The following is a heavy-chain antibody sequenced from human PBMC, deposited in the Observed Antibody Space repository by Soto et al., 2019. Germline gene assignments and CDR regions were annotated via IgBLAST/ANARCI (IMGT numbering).Heavy chain of an antibody. J-gene: IGHJ3*02. CDR2: ISYDGSNK. CDR1: GFTFSSYA. D-gene: IGHD1-1*01. V-gene: IGHV3-30-3*01. Sequence: QVQLVESGGGVVQPGRSLRLSCAASGFTFSSYAMHWVRQAPGKGLEWVAVISYDGSNKYYADSVKGRFTISRDNSKNTLYLKMNSLRAEDTAVYYCARDDGGTGAGAAFDIWGQGTMVTVSS. CDR3: ARDDGGTGAGAAFDI.